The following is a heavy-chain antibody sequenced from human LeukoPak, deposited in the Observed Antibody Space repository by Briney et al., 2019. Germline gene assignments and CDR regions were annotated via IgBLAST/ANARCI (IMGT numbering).Heavy chain of an antibody. CDR1: GFPFSSYA. D-gene: IGHD4-23*01. CDR3: ARDLVNYYGMDV. Sequence: GSLRLSCAASGFPFSSYAMHWVRQAPGKGLEWVAVISYDGSNKYYADSVKGRFTISRDNSKNTLYLQMNSLRAEDTAVYYCARDLVNYYGMDVWGQGTTVTVSS. J-gene: IGHJ6*02. CDR2: ISYDGSNK. V-gene: IGHV3-30-3*01.